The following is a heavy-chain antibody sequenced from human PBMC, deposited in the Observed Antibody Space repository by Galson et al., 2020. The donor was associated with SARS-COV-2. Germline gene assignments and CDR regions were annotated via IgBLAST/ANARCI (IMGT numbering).Heavy chain of an antibody. J-gene: IGHJ6*02. CDR3: ARVYCSSTSCYAPYYYGMDV. Sequence: ASVKVSCKASGYTFTSYGISWLRQAPGQGLEWMGWISAYNGNTNYAQKLQGRVTMTTDTSTSTAYMELRSLRSDDTAVYYCARVYCSSTSCYAPYYYGMDVWGQGTTVTVSS. CDR2: ISAYNGNT. D-gene: IGHD2-2*01. V-gene: IGHV1-18*04. CDR1: GYTFTSYG.